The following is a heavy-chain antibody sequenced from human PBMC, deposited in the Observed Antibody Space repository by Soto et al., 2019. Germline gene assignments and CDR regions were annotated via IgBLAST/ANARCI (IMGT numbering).Heavy chain of an antibody. CDR3: ARWPFDVVVVVAATPPDAFDI. J-gene: IGHJ3*02. V-gene: IGHV4-31*03. D-gene: IGHD2-15*01. Sequence: SETLSLTCTVSGGSISSGGYYWSWIRQHPGKGLEWIGYIYYSGSTYYNPSLKSRVTISVDTSKNQFSLKLSSVTAADTAVYYCARWPFDVVVVVAATPPDAFDIWGQGTMVTVSS. CDR1: GGSISSGGYY. CDR2: IYYSGST.